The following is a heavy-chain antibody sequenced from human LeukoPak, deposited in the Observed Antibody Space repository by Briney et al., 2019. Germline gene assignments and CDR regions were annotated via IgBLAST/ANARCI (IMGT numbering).Heavy chain of an antibody. CDR1: GFTFSSYA. V-gene: IGHV3-23*01. J-gene: IGHJ6*02. CDR2: ISGSGGST. D-gene: IGHD2-2*01. Sequence: TGGSLRLSCAASGFTFSSYAMSWVRQAPGKGLEWVSAISGSGGSTYYADSVKGRFTISRDNSKNTLYLQMNSLRAEDTAVYYCAKPLVVVPAVEGRDYYYYGMDVWGQGTTVTVSS. CDR3: AKPLVVVPAVEGRDYYYYGMDV.